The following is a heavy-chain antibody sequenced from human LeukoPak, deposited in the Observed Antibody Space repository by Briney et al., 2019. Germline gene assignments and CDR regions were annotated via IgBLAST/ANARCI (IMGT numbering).Heavy chain of an antibody. Sequence: ASVKVSCKASGGTFSSYANSWVRQAPGQGLEWMGGIIPIFGTANYAQKFQGRVTITADESTSTAYMELSSLRSEDTAVYYCASLGSSRKFDYWGQGTLVTVSS. V-gene: IGHV1-69*13. CDR1: GGTFSSYA. CDR2: IIPIFGTA. J-gene: IGHJ4*02. D-gene: IGHD3-10*01. CDR3: ASLGSSRKFDY.